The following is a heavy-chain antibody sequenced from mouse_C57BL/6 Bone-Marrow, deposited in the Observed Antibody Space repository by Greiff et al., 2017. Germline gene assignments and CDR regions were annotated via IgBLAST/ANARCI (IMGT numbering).Heavy chain of an antibody. CDR2: IYPGDGDT. J-gene: IGHJ4*01. V-gene: IGHV1-82*01. Sequence: VQLQQSGPELVKPGASVKISCKASGYAFSSSWMNWVKQRPGKGLEWIGRIYPGDGDTNYNGKFKGKATLTADKSSSTAYMQLSSLTSEDSAVYFCARGSRGDYWCQGTSVTVSS. CDR3: ARGSRGDY. CDR1: GYAFSSSW.